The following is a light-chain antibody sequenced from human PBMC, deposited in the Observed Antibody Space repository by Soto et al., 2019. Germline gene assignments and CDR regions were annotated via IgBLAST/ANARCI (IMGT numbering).Light chain of an antibody. CDR1: SSDVGGYNY. Sequence: QSALTQPASVSGSPVQSITISCTGTSSDVGGYNYVSWYQQHPGKTPKLMIYEVSNRPSGVSNRFSGSKSGNTASLTISGLQAEDEADYYCSLYRSSIIPVVFGGGTKVTVL. CDR3: SLYRSSIIPVV. V-gene: IGLV2-14*01. J-gene: IGLJ2*01. CDR2: EVS.